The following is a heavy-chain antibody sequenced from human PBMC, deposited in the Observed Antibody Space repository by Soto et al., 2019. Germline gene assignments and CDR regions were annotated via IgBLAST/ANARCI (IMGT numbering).Heavy chain of an antibody. CDR1: GCTFISYS. J-gene: IGHJ4*02. CDR2: ISSSSSYI. V-gene: IGHV3-21*01. D-gene: IGHD5-12*01. CDR3: ARGNVDIVATITSFDY. Sequence: PGGSLRLSCAASGCTFISYSMNWVRQAPGKGLEWVSSISSSSSYIYYADSVKGRFTISRDNAKNSLYLQMNSLRAEDTAVYYCARGNVDIVATITSFDYWGQGTLVTVSS.